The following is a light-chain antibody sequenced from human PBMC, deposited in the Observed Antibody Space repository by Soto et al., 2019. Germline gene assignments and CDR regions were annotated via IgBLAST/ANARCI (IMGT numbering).Light chain of an antibody. CDR3: QHYNSYSEA. V-gene: IGKV1-9*01. CDR2: AAS. J-gene: IGKJ1*01. CDR1: QGISSY. Sequence: DIQMTQSPSTLSASVGDRVTITCRASQGISSYLAWYQQKPGKAPKLPIYAASTLQSVVPSRFSGSGSGTEFTLTISSLQPDDFATYYCQHYNSYSEAFGQGTKVDIK.